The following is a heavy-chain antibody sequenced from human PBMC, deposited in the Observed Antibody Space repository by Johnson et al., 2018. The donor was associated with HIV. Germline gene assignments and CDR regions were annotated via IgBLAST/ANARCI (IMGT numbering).Heavy chain of an antibody. Sequence: VQLVESGGGVVQPGRSLRLSCAASGFTFSSYGMHWVRQAPGKGLEWVAVIWYDGSNKYYADSVKGRFTISRDNSKNTLSLQMKSLRVEDTAVYYCAGYGSLTTRGAVDIWGQGTIVTVSS. CDR2: IWYDGSNK. CDR1: GFTFSSYG. D-gene: IGHD4-17*01. J-gene: IGHJ3*02. V-gene: IGHV3-33*01. CDR3: AGYGSLTTRGAVDI.